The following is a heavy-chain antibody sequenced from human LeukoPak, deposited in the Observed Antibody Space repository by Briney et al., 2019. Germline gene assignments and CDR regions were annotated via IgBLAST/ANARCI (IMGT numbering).Heavy chain of an antibody. CDR1: GYTFTSYG. Sequence: ASVKVSCKASGYTFTSYGISWVRQAPGQGLEWMGWISAYNGNTNYAQKLQGRVTMTTDTSTSTAYMELRSLRSDDTAVYYCARVGGLYFDWLSNFDYWGQGTLVTVSS. CDR3: ARVGGLYFDWLSNFDY. J-gene: IGHJ4*02. D-gene: IGHD3-9*01. CDR2: ISAYNGNT. V-gene: IGHV1-18*01.